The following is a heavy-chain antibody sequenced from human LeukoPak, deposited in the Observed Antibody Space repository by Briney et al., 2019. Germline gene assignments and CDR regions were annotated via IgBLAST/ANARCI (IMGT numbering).Heavy chain of an antibody. D-gene: IGHD6-6*01. CDR2: INPSGGST. Sequence: ASVKVSCKASGYTFTSYGISWVRQAPGQGLEWMGIINPSGGSTSYAQKSQGRVTMTRDTSTSTVYMELSSLRSEDTAVYYCARESSSSSWNYYYYMDVWGKGTTVTVSS. CDR3: ARESSSSSWNYYYYMDV. V-gene: IGHV1-46*01. CDR1: GYTFTSYG. J-gene: IGHJ6*03.